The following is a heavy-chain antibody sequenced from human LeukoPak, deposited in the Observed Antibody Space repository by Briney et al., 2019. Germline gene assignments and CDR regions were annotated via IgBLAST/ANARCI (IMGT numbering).Heavy chain of an antibody. CDR1: GFTFSTYA. CDR2: FGGSGGTI. V-gene: IGHV3-23*01. CDR3: AKSDCGGDCHLLDY. D-gene: IGHD2-21*02. Sequence: GGSLRLSCAASGFTFSTYAMSWVRQAPGKGLEWVSHFGGSGGTIYYADSVKGRFTISRDNSKNTLYLQMNSLGAEDTAVYYCAKSDCGGDCHLLDYWGQGTLVTVSS. J-gene: IGHJ4*02.